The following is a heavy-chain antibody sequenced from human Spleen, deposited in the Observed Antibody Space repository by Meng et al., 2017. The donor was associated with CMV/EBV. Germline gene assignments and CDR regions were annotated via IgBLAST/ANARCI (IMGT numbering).Heavy chain of an antibody. V-gene: IGHV4-31*03. J-gene: IGHJ4*02. CDR1: GGAISSGGYY. D-gene: IGHD3-22*01. Sequence: SETRALTCTVSGGAISSGGYYWSWIRQHPGKGLEWIGYIYYSGSTYYNPSLKSRVTISVDTSKNQFSLKLSSVTAADTAVYYCASCYYDSSGYYQFDYWGQGTLVTVSS. CDR3: ASCYYDSSGYYQFDY. CDR2: IYYSGST.